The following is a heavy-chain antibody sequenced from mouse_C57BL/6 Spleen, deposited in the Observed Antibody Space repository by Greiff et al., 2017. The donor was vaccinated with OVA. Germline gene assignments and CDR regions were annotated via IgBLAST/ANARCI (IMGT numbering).Heavy chain of an antibody. CDR2: IDPSDSET. J-gene: IGHJ4*01. Sequence: VQLQQPGAELVRPGSSVKLSCKASGYTFTSYWMHWVKQRPIQGLEWIGNIDPSDSETHYNQKFKDKATLTVDKSSSTAYLPLRSLTSEDSAVSYCARWGYDDYAMDYWGQGTSVTVSS. CDR3: ARWGYDDYAMDY. CDR1: GYTFTSYW. V-gene: IGHV1-52*01. D-gene: IGHD2-2*01.